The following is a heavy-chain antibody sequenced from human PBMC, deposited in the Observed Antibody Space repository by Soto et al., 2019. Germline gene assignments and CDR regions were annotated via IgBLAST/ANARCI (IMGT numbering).Heavy chain of an antibody. CDR3: ERRYRSSPYAFDI. J-gene: IGHJ3*02. CDR2: IYPGDSDT. D-gene: IGHD6-6*01. CDR1: GYSFTSYW. Sequence: LGESLKISCKGSGYSFTSYWIGWVRQMPGKGLEWMGIIYPGDSDTRYSPSFQGQVTISADKSISTAYLQWSSLKASDTAMYYCERRYRSSPYAFDIWGQGTMVTVSS. V-gene: IGHV5-51*01.